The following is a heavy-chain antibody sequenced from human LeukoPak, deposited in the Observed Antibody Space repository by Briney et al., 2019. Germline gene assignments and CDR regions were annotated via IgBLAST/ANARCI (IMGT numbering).Heavy chain of an antibody. CDR2: IIPIFGTA. D-gene: IGHD3-3*01. Sequence: ASVKVSCKASGGTFSSYAISWVRQAPGQGLEWMGGIIPIFGTANYAQKFQGRVTITRDTSASTAYMELSSLRSEDTAVYYCARDRTYYDFWSGPLPVGNWFDPWGQGTLVTVSS. V-gene: IGHV1-69*05. J-gene: IGHJ5*02. CDR1: GGTFSSYA. CDR3: ARDRTYYDFWSGPLPVGNWFDP.